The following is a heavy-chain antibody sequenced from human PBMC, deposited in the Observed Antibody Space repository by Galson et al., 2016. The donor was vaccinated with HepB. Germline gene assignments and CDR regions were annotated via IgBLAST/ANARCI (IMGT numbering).Heavy chain of an antibody. Sequence: SETLSLTCTFSGASVSDYYWTWIRQPSGKRLEWIGFIYFSGTTIYNPSLKSRVALSLDRSNSLVSLTLTSVTPADTAVYYCAAYGSGFTGIADWGEGTRVTVSS. D-gene: IGHD6-19*01. V-gene: IGHV4-59*02. J-gene: IGHJ4*02. CDR2: IYFSGTT. CDR1: GASVSDYY. CDR3: AAYGSGFTGIAD.